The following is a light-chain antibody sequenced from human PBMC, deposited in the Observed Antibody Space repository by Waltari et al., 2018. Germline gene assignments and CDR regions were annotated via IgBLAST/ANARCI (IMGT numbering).Light chain of an antibody. Sequence: QSALTQPPSVSGSPGQSVTISCTGTSSDVVSYNRVSWYQQPPGTAPNLMIYEVSNRPPGVPDRFAGSKSGNTASLTISGLQAEDEADYYCSSYTSSSTWVFGGGTRLTVL. CDR3: SSYTSSSTWV. CDR1: SSDVVSYNR. CDR2: EVS. V-gene: IGLV2-18*02. J-gene: IGLJ3*02.